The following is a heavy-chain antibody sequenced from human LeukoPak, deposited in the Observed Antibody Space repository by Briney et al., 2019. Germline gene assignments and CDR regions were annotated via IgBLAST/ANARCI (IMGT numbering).Heavy chain of an antibody. V-gene: IGHV3-43*02. Sequence: GRSLRLSCAASGFSFDDYAMHWVRQPPGKGLEWVSLISGDGDSTFYADSVKGRFTISRDNSKNSLYLQMNSLRTEDTALYYCAKYGTAGQQLDLNWFDSWGQGTLVTVSS. CDR3: AKYGTAGQQLDLNWFDS. CDR1: GFSFDDYA. J-gene: IGHJ5*01. D-gene: IGHD6-13*01. CDR2: ISGDGDST.